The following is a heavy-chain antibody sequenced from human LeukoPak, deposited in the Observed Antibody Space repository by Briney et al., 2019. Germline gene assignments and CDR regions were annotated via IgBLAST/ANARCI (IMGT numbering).Heavy chain of an antibody. V-gene: IGHV3-23*01. Sequence: PGGSLTLSCAASGFTFSSYALSWVRQAPGRGREGVSVICGCGGSTYYADSGKGRFTIYRDNSKNTLYLQMNNLRAEDTAVYYCAKVLPNRIAARAFDYWGQGTLVTVSS. CDR3: AKVLPNRIAARAFDY. CDR1: GFTFSSYA. CDR2: ICGCGGST. J-gene: IGHJ4*02. D-gene: IGHD6-6*01.